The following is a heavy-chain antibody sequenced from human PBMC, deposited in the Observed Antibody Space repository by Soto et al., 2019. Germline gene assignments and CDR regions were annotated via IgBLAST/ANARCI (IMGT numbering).Heavy chain of an antibody. CDR3: AHYRIFGDYMYYFDS. V-gene: IGHV2-5*02. CDR2: IYWDDDK. J-gene: IGHJ4*02. CDR1: GFSLSTSRVG. Sequence: QITLKESGPTLVKPTQTLTLTCTFSGFSLSTSRVGVGWIRQPPGKALEWLALIYWDDDKRYSPSLKTRLTIXXYXSXXQVVLTMTNMDPVDTATYYCAHYRIFGDYMYYFDSWGQGTLVTVSS. D-gene: IGHD4-17*01.